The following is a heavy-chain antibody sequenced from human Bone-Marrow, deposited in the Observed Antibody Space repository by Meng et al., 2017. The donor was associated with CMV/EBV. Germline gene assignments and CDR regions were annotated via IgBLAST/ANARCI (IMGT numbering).Heavy chain of an antibody. CDR3: ARGTSGVPGQDAAFDL. V-gene: IGHV3-73*01. Sequence: GESLKISCAASGFTFSGSAMHWVRQASGKGLEWVGRIRSKANSYATAYAASVKGRFTISRDDSKNTAYLQMNSLRVEDTAVYYCARGTSGVPGQDAAFDLWGQGTMVTVSS. J-gene: IGHJ3*01. D-gene: IGHD1-14*01. CDR1: GFTFSGSA. CDR2: IRSKANSYAT.